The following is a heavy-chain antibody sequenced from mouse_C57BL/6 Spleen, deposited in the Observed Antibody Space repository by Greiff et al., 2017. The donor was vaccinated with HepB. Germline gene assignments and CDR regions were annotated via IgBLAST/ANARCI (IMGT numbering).Heavy chain of an antibody. CDR3: TRSPYGYEDGGFAY. J-gene: IGHJ2*01. D-gene: IGHD2-2*01. Sequence: QVQLQQSGAELVRPGASVTLSCKASGYTFTDYEMHWVKQTPVHGLEWIGAIDPETGGTAYNQKFKGKAILTADKSSSTAYMELRSLTSEDSAVYYCTRSPYGYEDGGFAYWGQGTTLTVSS. CDR2: IDPETGGT. CDR1: GYTFTDYE. V-gene: IGHV1-15*01.